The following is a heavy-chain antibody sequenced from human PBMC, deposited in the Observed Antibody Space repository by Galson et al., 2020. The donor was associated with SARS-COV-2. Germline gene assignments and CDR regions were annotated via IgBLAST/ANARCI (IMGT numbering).Heavy chain of an antibody. J-gene: IGHJ4*03. D-gene: IGHD4-17*01. V-gene: IGHV3-21*06. Sequence: GESLKISCVASGFTFSTYTMNWVRQAPGMGLEWVSSINPSSAYIYHADSVRGRLTISRDNAKNLLYLQMNNLRAEDTALYFCVRGSYGDYDLWGQGTLVTVSS. CDR3: VRGSYGDYDL. CDR2: INPSSAYI. CDR1: GFTFSTYT.